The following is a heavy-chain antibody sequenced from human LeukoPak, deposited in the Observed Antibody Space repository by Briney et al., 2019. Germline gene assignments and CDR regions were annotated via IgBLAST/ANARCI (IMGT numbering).Heavy chain of an antibody. CDR1: GYTFTSYG. CDR2: ISAYNGNT. Sequence: GASVKVSCKASGYTFTSYGTSWVRQAPGQGLEWMGWISAYNGNTNYAQKLQGRVTMTTDTSTSTAYMELRSLRSDDTAVYYCARYLYSSGWYLGWFDPWGREPWSPSPQ. V-gene: IGHV1-18*01. CDR3: ARYLYSSGWYLGWFDP. J-gene: IGHJ5*02. D-gene: IGHD6-19*01.